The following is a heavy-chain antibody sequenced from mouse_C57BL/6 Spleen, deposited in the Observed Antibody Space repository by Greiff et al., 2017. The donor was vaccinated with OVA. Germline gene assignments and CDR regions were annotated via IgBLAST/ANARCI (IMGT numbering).Heavy chain of an antibody. J-gene: IGHJ3*01. V-gene: IGHV1-82*01. Sequence: VQLQQSGPELVKPGASVKISCKASGYAFSSSWMNWVKQRPGKGLEWIGRIYPGDGDTNYNGKFKGKATLTADKSSSTAYMQLSSLTSEDSAVYFCARSLRHEAYWGQGTLVTVSA. CDR3: ARSLRHEAY. CDR1: GYAFSSSW. CDR2: IYPGDGDT. D-gene: IGHD3-2*02.